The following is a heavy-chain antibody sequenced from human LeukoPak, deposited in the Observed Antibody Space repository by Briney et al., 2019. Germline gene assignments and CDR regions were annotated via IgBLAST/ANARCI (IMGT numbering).Heavy chain of an antibody. J-gene: IGHJ4*02. D-gene: IGHD5-18*01. Sequence: QPGRSLRLSCAASGFIFYDYAMHWVRQAPGKGLEWVSGISWNSGSIGYADSVKGRFAISRDNAKNSLYLQMNSLRAEDTALYYCAKEVYSYGSGGFDYWGQGTLVTVSS. CDR3: AKEVYSYGSGGFDY. CDR1: GFIFYDYA. CDR2: ISWNSGSI. V-gene: IGHV3-9*01.